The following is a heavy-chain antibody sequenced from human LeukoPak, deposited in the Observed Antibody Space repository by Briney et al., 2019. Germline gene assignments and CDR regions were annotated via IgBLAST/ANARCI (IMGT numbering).Heavy chain of an antibody. D-gene: IGHD6-6*01. J-gene: IGHJ6*03. CDR3: ARDSSIAARYYYYYYMDV. Sequence: PSETLSLTCTVSGGSISSGSYYWSWIRQPAGEGLEWIGRIYTSASTNYNPSLKSRVTISVDTSKNQFSLKLSSVTAADTAVYYCARDSSIAARYYYYYYMDVWGKGTTVTVSS. CDR1: GGSISSGSYY. V-gene: IGHV4-61*02. CDR2: IYTSAST.